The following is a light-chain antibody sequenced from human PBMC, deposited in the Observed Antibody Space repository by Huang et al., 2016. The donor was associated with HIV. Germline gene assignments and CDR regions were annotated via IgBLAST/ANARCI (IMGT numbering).Light chain of an antibody. Sequence: EIVLTQSPATLSLAPGERATLSCRASQSVSSDLDCYQQKAGQAPKLLIYGASNRATGIPARFSGSWSGTDFTLTISILEPEDFAVYYCQQRSDWPRTFGQGTKLEIK. CDR1: QSVSSD. CDR2: GAS. CDR3: QQRSDWPRT. V-gene: IGKV3-11*01. J-gene: IGKJ2*01.